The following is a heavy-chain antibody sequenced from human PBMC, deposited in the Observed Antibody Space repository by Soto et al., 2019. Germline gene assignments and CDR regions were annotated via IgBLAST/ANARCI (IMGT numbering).Heavy chain of an antibody. CDR3: TRHAWIQTPNLFDY. D-gene: IGHD5-18*01. CDR1: GFTFSGSA. V-gene: IGHV3-73*01. Sequence: GGSLRLFCAASGFTFSGSAMHWVRQASGKGLEWVGRIRSKANSYATAYAASVKGRFTISRDDSKNTAYLQMNSLKTEDTAVYYCTRHAWIQTPNLFDYWGQGTLVTVSS. CDR2: IRSKANSYAT. J-gene: IGHJ4*02.